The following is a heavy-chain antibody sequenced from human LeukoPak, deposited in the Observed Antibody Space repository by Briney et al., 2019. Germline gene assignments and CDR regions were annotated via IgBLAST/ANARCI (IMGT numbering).Heavy chain of an antibody. J-gene: IGHJ3*02. CDR2: IYHSGST. CDR3: VRDPYCSGGSCYFGAFDI. CDR1: GYSISSGYY. Sequence: SETLSLTCTVSGYSISSGYYWGWIRQPPGKGLEWIGSIYHSGSTYYNPSLKSRVTISVDTSTNQFSLKLSSVTAADTAVYYCVRDPYCSGGSCYFGAFDIWGQGTMVIVSS. D-gene: IGHD2-15*01. V-gene: IGHV4-38-2*02.